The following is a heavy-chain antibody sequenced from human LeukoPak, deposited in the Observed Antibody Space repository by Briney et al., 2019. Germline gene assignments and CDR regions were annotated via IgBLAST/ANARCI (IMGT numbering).Heavy chain of an antibody. V-gene: IGHV4-59*01. D-gene: IGHD2-2*02. J-gene: IGHJ6*03. CDR3: ARVYRYYYMDV. CDR2: IYYSGST. CDR1: GGSISSYY. Sequence: SETLSLTCNVSGGSISSYYWSWIRQPPGKLLEWIGYIYYSGSTNYNPSLKSRVTISVDTSKNQFSLKLSSVTAADTAVYYCARVYRYYYMDVWGKGTTVTI.